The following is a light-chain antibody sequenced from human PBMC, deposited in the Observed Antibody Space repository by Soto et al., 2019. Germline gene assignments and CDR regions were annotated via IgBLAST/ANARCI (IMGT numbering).Light chain of an antibody. V-gene: IGKV1-39*01. CDR2: GAS. Sequence: DIQLTQSPSFLSASVVDRVTITCRASQSISIYLNWYQLKPGKAPNLLMYGASYLKSGVPTRFSGSGSGTDFTLTIRSLQPEDFAIYYCQQTYTAPEITFGQGTRREIK. CDR3: QQTYTAPEIT. CDR1: QSISIY. J-gene: IGKJ5*01.